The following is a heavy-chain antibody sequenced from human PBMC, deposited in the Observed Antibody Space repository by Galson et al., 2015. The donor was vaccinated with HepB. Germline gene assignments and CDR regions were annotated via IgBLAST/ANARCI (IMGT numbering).Heavy chain of an antibody. V-gene: IGHV3-21*01. CDR2: ISSSSSYI. D-gene: IGHD3-10*01. J-gene: IGHJ4*02. CDR3: ARDMVYYYGSGRHNFDY. Sequence: SLRLSCAASGFTFSSYSMNWVRQAPGKGLEWVSSISSSSSYIYYADSVKGRFTISRDNAKNSLYMQMNSLRAEDTAVYYCARDMVYYYGSGRHNFDYWGQGTLVTVSS. CDR1: GFTFSSYS.